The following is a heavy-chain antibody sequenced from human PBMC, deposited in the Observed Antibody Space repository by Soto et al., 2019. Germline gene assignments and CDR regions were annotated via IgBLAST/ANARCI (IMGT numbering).Heavy chain of an antibody. CDR3: ARTGHGDYSYFDY. D-gene: IGHD4-17*01. Sequence: ASVKVSCKASGYTFTGHYVHWVRQAPGQGLEWMGWISPKNGDTNYAQKFHRRVTMTRDKSISTAYMELSSLRSDDTAVYFCARTGHGDYSYFDYWGLGTLVTVFS. CDR2: ISPKNGDT. CDR1: GYTFTGHY. V-gene: IGHV1-2*02. J-gene: IGHJ4*02.